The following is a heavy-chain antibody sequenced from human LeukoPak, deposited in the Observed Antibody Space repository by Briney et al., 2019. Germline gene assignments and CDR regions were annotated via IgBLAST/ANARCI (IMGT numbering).Heavy chain of an antibody. V-gene: IGHV4-34*01. CDR2: INHSGST. Sequence: SETLSLTFAVYGGSFSGYYWSWIRPPPGKGLEWSGEINHSGSTNYNPSLKSRVTISVDTSKNQFSLKLSSVTAADTAVYYCARRILYYYYMDVWGKGTTVTVSS. CDR1: GGSFSGYY. CDR3: ARRILYYYYMDV. D-gene: IGHD2/OR15-2a*01. J-gene: IGHJ6*03.